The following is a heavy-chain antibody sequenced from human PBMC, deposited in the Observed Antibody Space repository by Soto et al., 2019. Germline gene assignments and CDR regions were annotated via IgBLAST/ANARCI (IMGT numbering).Heavy chain of an antibody. D-gene: IGHD1-20*01. CDR1: GFTFNDYW. CDR2: LNSDGSTT. CDR3: QRGGNNSTTPRGHDY. J-gene: IGHJ4*02. Sequence: GGSLRLSCAASGFTFNDYWMHWVRQAPGKGLVWVSRLNSDGSTTNYADSVKGRFTISRDNAKNTLYLQMNSLRGEDTAVYYCQRGGNNSTTPRGHDYWGQGTLVPVSS. V-gene: IGHV3-74*01.